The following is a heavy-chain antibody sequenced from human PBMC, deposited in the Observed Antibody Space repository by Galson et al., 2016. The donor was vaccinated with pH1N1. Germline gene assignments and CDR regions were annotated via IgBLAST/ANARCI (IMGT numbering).Heavy chain of an antibody. J-gene: IGHJ3*01. V-gene: IGHV2-5*02. D-gene: IGHD3-22*01. CDR3: ATGEVMITNSFEF. CDR2: IYWDDDK. CDR1: GFSVRSSGMG. Sequence: PALVKPTQTLTLTCNFSGFSVRSSGMGVGWIRQPPGKGLEWLAVIYWDDDKRSSPSLKSRLTITKDTSKNQVVLKMTNMDPADTATYYWATGEVMITNSFEFWGQGTMVTVSS.